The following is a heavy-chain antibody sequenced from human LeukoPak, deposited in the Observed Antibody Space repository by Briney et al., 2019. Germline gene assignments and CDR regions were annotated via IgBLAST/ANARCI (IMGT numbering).Heavy chain of an antibody. J-gene: IGHJ4*02. D-gene: IGHD5-18*01. CDR3: AKGPGGGYSYGYFDY. Sequence: GGSLRLSCAASGFTFDDYAMHWVRQAPGKGLEWVSGISWNSGSIGYADSVKGRFTISRDNAKNSLYLQMNSLRAEDMALYYCAKGPGGGYSYGYFDYSGQGTLVTVSS. CDR2: ISWNSGSI. CDR1: GFTFDDYA. V-gene: IGHV3-9*03.